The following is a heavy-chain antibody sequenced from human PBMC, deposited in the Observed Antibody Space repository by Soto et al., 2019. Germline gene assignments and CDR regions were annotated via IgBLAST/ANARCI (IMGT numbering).Heavy chain of an antibody. J-gene: IGHJ4*02. Sequence: PSETLSLTCTVSGGSISSGDYYWSWIRQPPGKGLEWIGYIYYSGSTYYNPSLKSRVTISLDTSKNQFSLKLTSVTAADTAVYYCARREYCSGGSCYLSFDSWGQGILVTVSS. CDR1: GGSISSGDYY. CDR3: ARREYCSGGSCYLSFDS. V-gene: IGHV4-30-4*01. CDR2: IYYSGST. D-gene: IGHD2-15*01.